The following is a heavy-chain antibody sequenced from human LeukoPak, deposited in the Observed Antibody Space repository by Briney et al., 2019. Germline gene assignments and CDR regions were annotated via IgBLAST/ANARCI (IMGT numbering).Heavy chain of an antibody. V-gene: IGHV4-59*01. Sequence: SETLSLTCTVPGGSISSYYWSWIRLPPGKGLEWIGYIYYSGSTHYNPSLKTRVTISVDTSKNQFSLNLSSVTAADTAVYYCARGFLCGGDCNAFDIWGQGTKVTVSS. CDR1: GGSISSYY. D-gene: IGHD2-21*02. J-gene: IGHJ3*02. CDR3: ARGFLCGGDCNAFDI. CDR2: IYYSGST.